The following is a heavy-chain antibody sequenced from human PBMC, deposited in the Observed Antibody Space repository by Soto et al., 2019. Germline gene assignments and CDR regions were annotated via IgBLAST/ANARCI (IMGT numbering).Heavy chain of an antibody. CDR3: ARDSPIGSTFSGYDAIDY. V-gene: IGHV1-69*08. Sequence: QVQLEQSGAEVKKPGSSVRVSCKASGGPFSNDIITWVRQAPGQGLEWMGRIIPLLTTSTYAQKFQGRLTITADRSTVTAYMDLKILTSADTAVYYCARDSPIGSTFSGYDAIDYWGQGTRITVSS. CDR2: IIPLLTTS. J-gene: IGHJ4*02. CDR1: GGPFSNDI. D-gene: IGHD5-12*01.